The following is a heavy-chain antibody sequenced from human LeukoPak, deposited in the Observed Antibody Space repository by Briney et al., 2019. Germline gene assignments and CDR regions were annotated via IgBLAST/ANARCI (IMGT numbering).Heavy chain of an antibody. Sequence: PGGSLRLSCTASGFTVSNNYMNWVRQAPGKGLEWVALIYSGGTTNYADSVKGRFTISRDNSKNTLYLQMNSLRAEDTAVYYCAKDRTKPEYWGQGTLVTVSS. V-gene: IGHV3-53*01. D-gene: IGHD1-1*01. CDR2: IYSGGTT. CDR1: GFTVSNNY. J-gene: IGHJ4*02. CDR3: AKDRTKPEY.